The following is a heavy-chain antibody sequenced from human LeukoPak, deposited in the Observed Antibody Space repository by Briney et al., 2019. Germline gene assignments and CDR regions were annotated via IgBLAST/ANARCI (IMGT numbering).Heavy chain of an antibody. V-gene: IGHV4-59*12. CDR2: IYYSGST. CDR1: GGSISSYY. CDR3: AGPFDP. J-gene: IGHJ5*02. Sequence: SETLSLTCTVSGGSISSYYWSWIRQPPGKGLEWIGNIYYSGSTNYNPSLKSRVTISVDTSKNQFSLKLSSVTAADTAVYYCAGPFDPWGQGTLVTVSS.